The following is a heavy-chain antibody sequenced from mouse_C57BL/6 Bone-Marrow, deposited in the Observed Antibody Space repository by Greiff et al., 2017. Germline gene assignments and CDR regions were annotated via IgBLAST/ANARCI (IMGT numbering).Heavy chain of an antibody. J-gene: IGHJ4*01. CDR2: IHPNSGST. CDR3: ARYPSYYAMDD. V-gene: IGHV1-64*01. CDR1: GYTFTSYW. Sequence: VQLQQPGAELVKPGASVKLSCKASGYTFTSYWMHWVKQRPGQGLEWIGMIHPNSGSTNYNEKFKSKATLTVDKSSSTAYMQLSSLTSEDSAVYYCARYPSYYAMDDWGQGTSVTVSS.